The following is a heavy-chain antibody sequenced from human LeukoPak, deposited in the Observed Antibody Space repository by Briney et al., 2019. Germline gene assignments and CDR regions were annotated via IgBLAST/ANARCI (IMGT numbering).Heavy chain of an antibody. CDR3: AGLVGRYSSGLYYYYLDN. V-gene: IGHV4-4*02. CDR2: MYLSGTT. D-gene: IGHD3-22*01. CDR1: GDSINSLDL. J-gene: IGHJ4*02. Sequence: SGTLSLTCTVSGDSINSLDLWSWVRQPPGKGLEWIGEMYLSGTTHSNPSVKSRVTISIDKSKNQFFLNLSSVTAADTAVYYCAGLVGRYSSGLYYYYLDNWGQGTLVTVSS.